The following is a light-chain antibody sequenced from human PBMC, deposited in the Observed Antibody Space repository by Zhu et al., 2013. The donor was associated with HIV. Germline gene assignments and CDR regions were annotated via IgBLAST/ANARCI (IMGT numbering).Light chain of an antibody. CDR1: QSVLYSSNNKNY. CDR2: WAS. V-gene: IGKV4-1*01. CDR3: QQYYTTPRT. J-gene: IGKJ1*01. Sequence: DIVMTQSPDSLAVSLGERATINCKSSQSVLYSSNNKNYIAWYQQKPGQPPRLLIYWASTRESGVPDRFSGSGSGTDFTLSISSLQAEDVAVYYCQQYYTTPRTFGQGTKVEI.